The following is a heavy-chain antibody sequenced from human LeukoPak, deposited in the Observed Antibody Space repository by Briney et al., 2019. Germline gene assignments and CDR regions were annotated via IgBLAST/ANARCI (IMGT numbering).Heavy chain of an antibody. V-gene: IGHV4-59*12. Sequence: NPSETLSLTCTNSGGSISSYYWSWIRQPPGKGLEWIGYIYYSGSTNYNPSLKSRVTISVDTSKNQFSLKLSSVTAADTAVYYCARGLGYWGQGTLVTVSS. CDR1: GGSISSYY. CDR3: ARGLGY. CDR2: IYYSGST. J-gene: IGHJ4*02.